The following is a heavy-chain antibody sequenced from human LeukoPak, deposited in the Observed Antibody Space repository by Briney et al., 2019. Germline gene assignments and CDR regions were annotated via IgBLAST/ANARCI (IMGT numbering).Heavy chain of an antibody. Sequence: SETLSLTCTVSGGSISSYYWSWIRQPPGKGLEWIGYIYYIGSTNYNPSLKSRVTISLDTSKAHFSLKLTSVTAADTAMYFCARASGWFGDLDYLDYWGQGTLVTVSS. D-gene: IGHD3-10*01. J-gene: IGHJ4*02. V-gene: IGHV4-59*01. CDR1: GGSISSYY. CDR3: ARASGWFGDLDYLDY. CDR2: IYYIGST.